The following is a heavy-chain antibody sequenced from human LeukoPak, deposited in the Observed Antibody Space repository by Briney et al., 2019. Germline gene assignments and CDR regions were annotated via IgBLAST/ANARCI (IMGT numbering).Heavy chain of an antibody. D-gene: IGHD5-12*01. CDR2: INHSGST. CDR1: GGSFSGYY. J-gene: IGHJ4*02. CDR3: ARLNRGGSGYYFDY. Sequence: SETLSLTCAVYGGSFSGYYWSWIRQPPGKGLEWIGEINHSGSTNYNPSLKSRVTMSVDTSKNQFSLKLSSVTAADTAVYYCARLNRGGSGYYFDYWGQGTLVTVSS. V-gene: IGHV4-34*01.